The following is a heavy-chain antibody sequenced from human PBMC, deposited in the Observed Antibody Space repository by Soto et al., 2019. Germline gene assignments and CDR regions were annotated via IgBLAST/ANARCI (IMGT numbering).Heavy chain of an antibody. CDR3: ARGGVSTRTFDY. D-gene: IGHD3-3*01. Sequence: GESMTVSRKGAGYNFAGYWIAWVRQMPGKGLELMGIIYPSDSDTRYRPSFQGQVTISADKSISSAYLQWSSLRASDTAMYYCARGGVSTRTFDYWGQGTPVTVSS. CDR1: GYNFAGYW. J-gene: IGHJ4*02. V-gene: IGHV5-51*01. CDR2: IYPSDSDT.